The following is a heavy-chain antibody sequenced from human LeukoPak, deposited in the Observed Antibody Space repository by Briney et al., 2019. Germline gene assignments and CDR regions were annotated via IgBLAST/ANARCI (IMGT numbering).Heavy chain of an antibody. Sequence: GGSLRLSCAASGFTFSSYAMSWVRQAPGKGLEWISYISGSSSGSTSIIHYADSVKGRFTISRDNAKNSLHLQMDSLSAEDTAVYYCGRDFWSGYYTEDWGQGALVIVSS. CDR2: ISGSSSGSTSII. J-gene: IGHJ4*02. CDR1: GFTFSSYA. D-gene: IGHD3-3*01. CDR3: GRDFWSGYYTED. V-gene: IGHV3-48*04.